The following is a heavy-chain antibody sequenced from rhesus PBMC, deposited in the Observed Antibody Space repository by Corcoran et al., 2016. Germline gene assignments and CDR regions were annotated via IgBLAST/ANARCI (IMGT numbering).Heavy chain of an antibody. CDR3: AKYGGGSWTPVFDY. V-gene: IGHV4-80*01. CDR2: VIGNTGYS. D-gene: IGHD6-25*01. CDR1: GGSFTTYW. Sequence: QVQLQESGPALVKPSETLSLTCAVSGGSFTTYWWTWIRQSPGKGLEWIGEVIGNTGYSKYNPSLKSRVTISKDASTNQVSMALSSVTAADTAVYYCAKYGGGSWTPVFDYWGQGVLVTVSS. J-gene: IGHJ4*01.